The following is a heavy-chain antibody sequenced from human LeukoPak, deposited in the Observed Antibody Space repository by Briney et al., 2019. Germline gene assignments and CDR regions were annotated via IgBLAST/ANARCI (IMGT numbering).Heavy chain of an antibody. CDR3: VRERCGGYDFSSSGWYGFDY. CDR1: GDSVSANSAA. CDR2: TYFRSKWYT. J-gene: IGHJ4*02. V-gene: IGHV6-1*01. D-gene: IGHD6-19*01. Sequence: SQTLSLICAISGDSVSANSAAWNWIRLSLSRGLEWLGKTYFRSKWYTDYEVSVKSRITINPDTSKNQFSLQLSSVTPEDTAVYYCVRERCGGYDFSSSGWYGFDYWGQGTPVTVSS.